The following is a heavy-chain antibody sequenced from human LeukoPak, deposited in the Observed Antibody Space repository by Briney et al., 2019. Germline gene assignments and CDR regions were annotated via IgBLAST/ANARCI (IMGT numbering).Heavy chain of an antibody. CDR2: ISYSGST. J-gene: IGHJ3*01. CDR1: GGSISSYY. D-gene: IGHD2/OR15-2a*01. Sequence: SETLSLTCSVSGGSISSYYWSWIRQPPGKGLEWIGYISYSGSTNYNPSLKSRVTMSVDTSKNQFSLKLSSVTAADTAVYYCARHRQYDTDAFDFWGQGTLVTVS. CDR3: ARHRQYDTDAFDF. V-gene: IGHV4-59*08.